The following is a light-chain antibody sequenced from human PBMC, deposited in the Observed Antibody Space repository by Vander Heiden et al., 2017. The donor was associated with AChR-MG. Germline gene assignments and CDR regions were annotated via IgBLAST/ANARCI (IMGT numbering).Light chain of an antibody. J-gene: IGLJ3*02. CDR2: DVS. V-gene: IGLV2-14*01. Sequence: ALPPLASVSGSPGKSITISCTGTSSDVGGYNYVSWYQQHPGKAPKLMIYDVSNRPSGISNRFSGSKSGNTASLTISGLQAEDEADYYCSSYTVSSTRLFGGGTKLTVL. CDR1: SSDVGGYNY. CDR3: SSYTVSSTRL.